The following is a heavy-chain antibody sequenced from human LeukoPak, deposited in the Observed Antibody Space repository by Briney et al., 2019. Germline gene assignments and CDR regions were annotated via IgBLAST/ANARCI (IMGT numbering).Heavy chain of an antibody. CDR2: IWYDGSNK. CDR3: AKAYIPGRIFGVLAFDI. D-gene: IGHD3-10*02. CDR1: GFTFSSYG. Sequence: GRSLRLSCAASGFTFSSYGMHWVRQAPGKGLEWVAVIWYDGSNKYYADSVKGRFTISRDNSKNTLYLQMNSLRAEDTAVYYCAKAYIPGRIFGVLAFDIWGRGTMVTVSS. V-gene: IGHV3-33*06. J-gene: IGHJ3*02.